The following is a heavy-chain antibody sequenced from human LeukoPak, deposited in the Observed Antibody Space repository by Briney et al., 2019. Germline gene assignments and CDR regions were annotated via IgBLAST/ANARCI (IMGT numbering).Heavy chain of an antibody. J-gene: IGHJ4*02. CDR2: IGRNTSYR. Sequence: PGGSLRLSCAASGCSFSAYSMIWVRQAPGEGLEWVSSIGRNTSYRYYADSVKGRFTISRDNAKTSLYLQMNGLRAEDTAVYYCAREGYGSGTYYADWGQGILVTVSS. D-gene: IGHD3-10*01. CDR1: GCSFSAYS. CDR3: AREGYGSGTYYAD. V-gene: IGHV3-21*01.